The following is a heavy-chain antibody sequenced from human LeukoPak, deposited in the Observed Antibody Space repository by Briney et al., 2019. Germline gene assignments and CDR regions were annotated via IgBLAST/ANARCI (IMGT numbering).Heavy chain of an antibody. V-gene: IGHV3-48*01. CDR2: ISSSLSTI. J-gene: IGHJ4*02. CDR3: VRGPRYSGYDYFDY. D-gene: IGHD5-12*01. Sequence: GGSLRLSCAASGFTFSTYSMNWVRQAPGKGLEWVSYISSSLSTIYYADSVKGRFTISRDNAKNSLHLQMSSLRREDTAVYFCVRGPRYSGYDYFDYWGQGTLVAVSS. CDR1: GFTFSTYS.